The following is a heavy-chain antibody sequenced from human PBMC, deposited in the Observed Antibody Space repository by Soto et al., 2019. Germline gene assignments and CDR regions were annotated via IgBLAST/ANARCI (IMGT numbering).Heavy chain of an antibody. CDR2: ISSSGSTI. CDR1: GFTFSSYE. V-gene: IGHV3-48*03. Sequence: PGGSLRLSCAASGFTFSSYEMNWVRQAPGKGLEWVSYISSSGSTIYYADSVKGRFTISRDNAKNSLYLQMNSLRAEDTAVYYCARDDPYYQPNAFDIWGQGTMVTVSS. D-gene: IGHD3-10*01. CDR3: ARDDPYYQPNAFDI. J-gene: IGHJ3*02.